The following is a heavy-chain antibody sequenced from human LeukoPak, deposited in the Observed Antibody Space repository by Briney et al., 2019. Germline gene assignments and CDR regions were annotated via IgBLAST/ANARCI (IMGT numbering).Heavy chain of an antibody. CDR2: IYYSGST. D-gene: IGHD1-26*01. J-gene: IGHJ4*02. V-gene: IGHV4-59*12. Sequence: SETLSLTCTVSGGSISSYYWSWIRQPPGKGLEWIGYIYYSGSTNYNPSLKSRVTISVDTSKNQFSLKLSSVTAADTAVYYCARNRAGGATQGEDYWGQGTLVTVSS. CDR3: ARNRAGGATQGEDY. CDR1: GGSISSYY.